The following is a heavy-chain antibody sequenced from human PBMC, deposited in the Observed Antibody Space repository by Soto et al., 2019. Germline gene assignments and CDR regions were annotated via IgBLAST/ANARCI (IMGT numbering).Heavy chain of an antibody. CDR3: AKPYHYDSGGYYH. V-gene: IGHV3-23*01. J-gene: IGHJ5*02. CDR1: GFTFSSYA. Sequence: EVQLLESGGGLVQPGGSLRLSCAASGFTFSSYAMRWVRQAPGKGLEWVSSISGSGGSTFYADSVKGRFTISRDNSKNTLYLQMNSLRAEDRAVYYCAKPYHYDSGGYYHWGQGTLVTVSS. CDR2: ISGSGGST. D-gene: IGHD3-22*01.